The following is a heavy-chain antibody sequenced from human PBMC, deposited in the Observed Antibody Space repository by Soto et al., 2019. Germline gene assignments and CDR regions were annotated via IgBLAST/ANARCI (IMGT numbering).Heavy chain of an antibody. V-gene: IGHV4-39*01. CDR1: GGSISSSSYY. Sequence: PSETLSLTCTVSGGSISSSSYYWGWIRQPPGKGLEWIGSIYYSGSTYYNPSLKSRVTISVDTSKNQFSLKLSSVTAADTAVYYCARHGTLLIDYWGQGTLLTVSS. CDR3: ARHGTLLIDY. D-gene: IGHD1-26*01. CDR2: IYYSGST. J-gene: IGHJ4*02.